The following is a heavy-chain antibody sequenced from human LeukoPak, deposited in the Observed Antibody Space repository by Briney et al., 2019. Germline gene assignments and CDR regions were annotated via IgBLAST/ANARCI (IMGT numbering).Heavy chain of an antibody. D-gene: IGHD3-10*01. CDR2: ITHSGST. V-gene: IGHV4-34*01. Sequence: TSSETLSLTCAVYGGSFSGYSWNWIRQPPGKGLEWIGEITHSGSTDYNPSLKSRVTISLDTSNNHFSLKLTSVTAADTAVYYCAKTPRRGGYYGSGSMGYFDYWGQGSLVTVSS. CDR1: GGSFSGYS. J-gene: IGHJ4*02. CDR3: AKTPRRGGYYGSGSMGYFDY.